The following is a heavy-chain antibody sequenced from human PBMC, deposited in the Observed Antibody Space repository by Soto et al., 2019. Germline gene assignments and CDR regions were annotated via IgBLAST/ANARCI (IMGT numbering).Heavy chain of an antibody. J-gene: IGHJ4*02. CDR2: IYYSGST. D-gene: IGHD1-26*01. Sequence: SETLSLTCTVSGGSISSGDYYWSWIRQPPGKGLEWIGYIYYSGSTYYNPSLKSRVTISVDTSKNQFSLKLSSVTAADTAVYYCARVGGIVGATTHDYWAQGTLVTVSS. CDR1: GGSISSGDYY. CDR3: ARVGGIVGATTHDY. V-gene: IGHV4-30-4*01.